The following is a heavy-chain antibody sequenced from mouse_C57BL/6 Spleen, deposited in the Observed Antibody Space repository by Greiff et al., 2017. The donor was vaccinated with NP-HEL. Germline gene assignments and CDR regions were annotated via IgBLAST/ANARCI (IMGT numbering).Heavy chain of an antibody. CDR3: ATIYDDDDWFAY. Sequence: VQLQQSGAELVKPGASVKLSCTASGFNIKDYYMHWVKQRTEQGLEWIGRIDPEDGETKYAPKFQGKATITADTSSNTAYQQLSSLTAEDTAVYYCATIYDDDDWFAYWGQGTLVTVSA. CDR2: IDPEDGET. J-gene: IGHJ3*01. CDR1: GFNIKDYY. V-gene: IGHV14-2*01. D-gene: IGHD2-4*01.